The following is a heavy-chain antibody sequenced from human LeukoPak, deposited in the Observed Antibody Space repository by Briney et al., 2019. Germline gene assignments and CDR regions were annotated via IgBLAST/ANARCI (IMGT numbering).Heavy chain of an antibody. Sequence: SSETLSLTCAVYGGSFSGYYWSWIRQPPGKGLEWIGEINHSGSTNYNPSLKSRVTISVDTSKNQFSLKLSSVTAADTAVYYCATYDFWSGYHPERIRSLDVWGKGTTVTVSS. V-gene: IGHV4-34*01. J-gene: IGHJ6*04. CDR2: INHSGST. D-gene: IGHD3-3*01. CDR3: ATYDFWSGYHPERIRSLDV. CDR1: GGSFSGYY.